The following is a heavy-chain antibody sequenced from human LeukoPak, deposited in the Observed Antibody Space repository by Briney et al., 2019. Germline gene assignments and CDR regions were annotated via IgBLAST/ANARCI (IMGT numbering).Heavy chain of an antibody. D-gene: IGHD2-2*03. J-gene: IGHJ5*02. Sequence: TSETLSLTCTVSGGSISSYYWSWIRQPPGKGLEWIGYIYYSGSTNYNPSLKSRATISVDTSKNQFSLKLSSVTAADTAVYYCAREGGGYSRNNWFDPWGQGTLVTVSS. CDR1: GGSISSYY. V-gene: IGHV4-59*01. CDR3: AREGGGYSRNNWFDP. CDR2: IYYSGST.